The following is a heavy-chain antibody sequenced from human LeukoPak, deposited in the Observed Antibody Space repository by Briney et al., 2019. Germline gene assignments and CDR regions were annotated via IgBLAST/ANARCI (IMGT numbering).Heavy chain of an antibody. J-gene: IGHJ4*02. CDR2: ISGSGGST. Sequence: GGSLSLSCAASGFTFSSYAMSWVRQAPGKGLEWVSAISGSGGSTYYADSVKGRFTISRDNSKNTLYLQMNGLRAEDTAVYYCAKGCFKRTVTVDYWGQGTLVTVSS. CDR1: GFTFSSYA. CDR3: AKGCFKRTVTVDY. V-gene: IGHV3-23*01. D-gene: IGHD4-17*01.